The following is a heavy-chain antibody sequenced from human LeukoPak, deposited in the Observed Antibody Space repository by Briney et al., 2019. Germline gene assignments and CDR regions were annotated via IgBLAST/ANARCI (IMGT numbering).Heavy chain of an antibody. CDR3: ARGSKATYYYYYMDV. CDR1: GFTFSSYA. V-gene: IGHV3-30*04. J-gene: IGHJ6*03. D-gene: IGHD4-11*01. CDR2: ISYDGSNK. Sequence: GGSLRLSCAASGFTFSSYAMHWVRQAPGKGLEWVAVISYDGSNKYYADSVKGRFTISRDTSKNTLYLQMNSLRAEDTAVYYCARGSKATYYYYYMDVWGKGTTVTISS.